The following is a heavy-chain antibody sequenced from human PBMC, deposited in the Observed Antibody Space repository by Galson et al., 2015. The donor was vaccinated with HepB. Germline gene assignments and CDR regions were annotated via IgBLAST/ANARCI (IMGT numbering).Heavy chain of an antibody. V-gene: IGHV1-69*13. D-gene: IGHD2-15*01. CDR3: ASLPGYCSGGSCSRDY. CDR1: GGTFSSYA. CDR2: IIPIFGTA. J-gene: IGHJ4*02. Sequence: SVKVSCKASGGTFSSYAISWVRQAPGQGLEWMGGIIPIFGTANYAQKFQGRVTITADESTSTAYMELSSLRSEDTAVYYCASLPGYCSGGSCSRDYWGQGTLVTVSS.